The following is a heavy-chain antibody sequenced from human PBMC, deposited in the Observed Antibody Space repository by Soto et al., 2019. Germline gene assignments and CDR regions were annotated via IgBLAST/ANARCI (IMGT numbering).Heavy chain of an antibody. CDR3: ASSYTATWFDSSHYGMDV. D-gene: IGHD3-16*01. CDR1: GGSFSGFY. Sequence: QAQLQQWGAGLLKPSETLSLTCAVYGGSFSGFYWSWIRQPPGKGLEWIGEINHSGSTNYNPSLKSRVTISVDRSKNQFSLELTSVTAADTAVYYCASSYTATWFDSSHYGMDVWGQGTTVTVSS. CDR2: INHSGST. J-gene: IGHJ6*02. V-gene: IGHV4-34*01.